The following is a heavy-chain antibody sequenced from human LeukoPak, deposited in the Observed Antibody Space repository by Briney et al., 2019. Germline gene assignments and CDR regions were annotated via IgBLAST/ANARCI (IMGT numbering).Heavy chain of an antibody. D-gene: IGHD5-18*01. CDR2: VNPGGSIA. V-gene: IGHV3-74*01. J-gene: IGHJ4*02. Sequence: GGSLRLSCAASGFTFNNYWIHWVRQAPGKGLVWVSRVNPGGSIANFADSVKGRFTISRDNAKNTVYLQTSSLTAEDTAVYYCAKESGIQLWLPMGYWGQGTLVTVSS. CDR1: GFTFNNYW. CDR3: AKESGIQLWLPMGY.